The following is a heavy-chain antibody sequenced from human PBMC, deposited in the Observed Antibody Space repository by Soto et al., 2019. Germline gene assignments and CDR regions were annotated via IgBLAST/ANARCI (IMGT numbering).Heavy chain of an antibody. J-gene: IGHJ4*02. V-gene: IGHV4-59*01. CDR2: IYYSGST. D-gene: IGHD2-15*01. Sequence: SETLSLTCTVSGGSISSYYWSWIRQPPGKGLEWIGYIYYSGSTNYNPSLKSRVTISVDTSKNQFSLELSSVTAADTAVYYCARDQGGSRPAYFFDYRGPGTLVTVPS. CDR1: GGSISSYY. CDR3: ARDQGGSRPAYFFDY.